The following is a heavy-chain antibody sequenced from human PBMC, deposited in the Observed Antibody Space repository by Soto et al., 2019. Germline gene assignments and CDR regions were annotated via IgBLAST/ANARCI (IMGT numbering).Heavy chain of an antibody. CDR3: APDRRLACRVGP. V-gene: IGHV4-34*01. CDR1: GGSFSGYY. Sequence: QVQLQQWGAGLLKPSETLSLTCAVYGGSFSGYYWSWIRQPPGKGLEWIGEINHSGSHNVNPSLKVRVTISVDTANDPIALKRGPVTAADTAVYYCAPDRRLACRVGPWGPGTLVTVAS. J-gene: IGHJ5*02. D-gene: IGHD2-15*01. CDR2: INHSGSH.